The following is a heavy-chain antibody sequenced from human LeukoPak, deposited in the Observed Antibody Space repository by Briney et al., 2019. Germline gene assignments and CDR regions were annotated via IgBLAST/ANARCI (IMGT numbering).Heavy chain of an antibody. CDR1: GGTFSSYA. CDR3: ARDHQGVPDYDILTGYYPLDY. D-gene: IGHD3-9*01. CDR2: IIPIFGTA. J-gene: IGHJ4*02. Sequence: SVKVSFKASGGTFSSYAISWVRQAPGQGLEWMGRIIPIFGTANYAQKFQGRVTITTDESTSTAYMELSSLRSEDTAVYYCARDHQGVPDYDILTGYYPLDYWGQGTLVTVSS. V-gene: IGHV1-69*05.